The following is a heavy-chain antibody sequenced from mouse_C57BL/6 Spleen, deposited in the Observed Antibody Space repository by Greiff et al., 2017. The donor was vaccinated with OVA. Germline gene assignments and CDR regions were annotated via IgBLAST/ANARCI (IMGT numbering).Heavy chain of an antibody. CDR3: VRQGSKWAMDY. V-gene: IGHV10-1*01. CDR2: IRSKSNNYAT. Sequence: EVKLVESGGGLVQPKGSVKLSCAASGFSFNTYAMNWVRQAPGKGLEWVARIRSKSNNYATYYADSVKDRFTISRDDSESMLYLQINNFSPDDTALYYCVRQGSKWAMDYWGQGTSVTVSS. CDR1: GFSFNTYA. J-gene: IGHJ4*01. D-gene: IGHD1-3*01.